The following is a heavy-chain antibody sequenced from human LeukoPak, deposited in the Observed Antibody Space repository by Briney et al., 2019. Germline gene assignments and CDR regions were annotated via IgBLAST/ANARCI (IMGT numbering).Heavy chain of an antibody. D-gene: IGHD2-21*02. J-gene: IGHJ4*02. V-gene: IGHV1-69*01. CDR1: GGTFSSYA. CDR2: IIPIFGTA. Sequence: SVKVSCKASGGTFSSYAISWVRQAPGQGLEWMGGIIPIFGTANYAQKFQGRVTITADESTSAAYMELSSLRSEDTAVYYCARECGGDCYSTLYDYWGQGTLVTVSS. CDR3: ARECGGDCYSTLYDY.